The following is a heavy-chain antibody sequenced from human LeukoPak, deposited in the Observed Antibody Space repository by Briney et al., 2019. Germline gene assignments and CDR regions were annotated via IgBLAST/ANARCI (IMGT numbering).Heavy chain of an antibody. D-gene: IGHD1-26*01. Sequence: SETLSLTCSVSGASNTNYYWNGIRQPPGKGLEWIGYVHYSGGTSYNPSVKSRVTMSVDTSKNQFSLRLTSVTAADTAIYYCARVSRWAEAIDYWGQGTLVTVSS. CDR2: VHYSGGT. J-gene: IGHJ4*02. V-gene: IGHV4-59*01. CDR3: ARVSRWAEAIDY. CDR1: GASNTNYY.